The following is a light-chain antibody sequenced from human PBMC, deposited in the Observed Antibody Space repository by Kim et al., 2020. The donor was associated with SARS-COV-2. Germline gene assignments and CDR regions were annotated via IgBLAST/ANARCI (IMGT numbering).Light chain of an antibody. CDR2: GNS. V-gene: IGLV1-40*01. CDR1: SSNIGAGYD. Sequence: QSVLTQPPSVSGAPGQRVTISCTGSSSNIGAGYDVHWYQQLPGTAPKLLIYGNSNRPSVVPDRFSGSKSGTSASLAITGLQAEDEADYYCQSYDGSLNGSVFGGGTQLTVL. J-gene: IGLJ3*02. CDR3: QSYDGSLNGSV.